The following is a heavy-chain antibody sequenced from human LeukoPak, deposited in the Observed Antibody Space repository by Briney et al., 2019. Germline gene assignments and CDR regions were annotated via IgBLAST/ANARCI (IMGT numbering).Heavy chain of an antibody. D-gene: IGHD6-13*01. CDR1: GGSISSYY. CDR3: ASGSSWYCLDY. J-gene: IGHJ4*02. Sequence: SETLSLTCTVSGGSISSYYWSWIRQPPGKGLEWIGYIYYSGSTNYNPSLKSRVTISVDTSKNQFSLKLSSVIAADTAVYYCASGSSWYCLDYWGQGTLVTVSS. CDR2: IYYSGST. V-gene: IGHV4-59*01.